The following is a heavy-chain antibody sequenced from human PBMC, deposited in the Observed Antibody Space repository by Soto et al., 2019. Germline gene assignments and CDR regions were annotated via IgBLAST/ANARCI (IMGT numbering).Heavy chain of an antibody. Sequence: QVQLVQSGAEVKKPGASVKVSSKASGYTFTSYGISCVRQAPGQGLEWMGWITAYNGNTNYAQKLQGRVTITTDTSTSTGYMELRCLRSDDTAVYSCAREEGGGRYYGDYNWFDPCGQGTLVTVSS. CDR2: ITAYNGNT. J-gene: IGHJ5*02. CDR3: AREEGGGRYYGDYNWFDP. CDR1: GYTFTSYG. V-gene: IGHV1-18*01. D-gene: IGHD4-17*01.